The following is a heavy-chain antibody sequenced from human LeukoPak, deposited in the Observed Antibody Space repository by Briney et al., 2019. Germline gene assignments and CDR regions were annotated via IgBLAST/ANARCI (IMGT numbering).Heavy chain of an antibody. J-gene: IGHJ1*01. Sequence: GGSLRLPCAASGFTFSNYYLSWIRQAPGKGLEWLSYISSSATNIQYADSVRGRFTISRDNAKNSLYLQMNRLRDEDTAVYYCARVDFYYDSSGYVGEYFQHWGQGTVVTVSS. CDR3: ARVDFYYDSSGYVGEYFQH. D-gene: IGHD3-22*01. CDR2: ISSSATNI. V-gene: IGHV3-11*01. CDR1: GFTFSNYY.